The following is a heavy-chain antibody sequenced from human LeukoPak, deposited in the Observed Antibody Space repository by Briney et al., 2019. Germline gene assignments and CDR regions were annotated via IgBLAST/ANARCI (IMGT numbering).Heavy chain of an antibody. V-gene: IGHV4-59*12. D-gene: IGHD3-9*01. J-gene: IGHJ5*02. CDR1: GFTFSSYS. CDR2: IYYSGST. CDR3: ARGGLRYFDWLLTTAGASSWFDP. Sequence: GSLRLSCAASGFTFSSYSMNWVRQPPGKGLEWIANIYYSGSTYYNPSLKNRVTISISTSKNQFSLKLTSVTAADTAVYYCARGGLRYFDWLLTTAGASSWFDPWGQGTLVTVSS.